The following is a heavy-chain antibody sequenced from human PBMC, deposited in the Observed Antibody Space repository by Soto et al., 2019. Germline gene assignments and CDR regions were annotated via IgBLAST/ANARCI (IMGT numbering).Heavy chain of an antibody. CDR3: AASYGSGYRALDY. Sequence: QVQLVQSGAEVKKPGSSVKVSCKASGDTFSFYTINWVRQAPGLGLEWMGRVNPIVSMSNYAQKFQGRVTTTPDKSTTTAYMQLSSLRSEDTAIYYCAASYGSGYRALDYWGQGALVTVSS. CDR2: VNPIVSMS. J-gene: IGHJ4*02. V-gene: IGHV1-69*02. CDR1: GDTFSFYT. D-gene: IGHD3-10*01.